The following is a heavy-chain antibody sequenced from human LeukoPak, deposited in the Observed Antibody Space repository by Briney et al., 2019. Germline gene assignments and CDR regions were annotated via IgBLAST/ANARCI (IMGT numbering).Heavy chain of an antibody. CDR2: IFYSGST. J-gene: IGHJ3*02. V-gene: IGHV4-59*01. D-gene: IGHD4-17*01. Sequence: PSETLSLTCTVSGGSITSYYWSWIRQPPGKGLEWIGYIFYSGSTNYNPSLKSRVTISVDTSKNQFSLKLSSVTAADTAVYYCARDRQATTAYDAFDIWGQGTMVTVSS. CDR1: GGSITSYY. CDR3: ARDRQATTAYDAFDI.